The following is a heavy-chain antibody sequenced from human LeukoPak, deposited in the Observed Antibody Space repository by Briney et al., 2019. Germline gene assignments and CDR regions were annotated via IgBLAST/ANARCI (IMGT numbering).Heavy chain of an antibody. V-gene: IGHV4-39*01. J-gene: IGHJ1*01. Sequence: SETLSLTCSVSGDSVSRSDSYWDWIRQPPGKGLQWIGTIYYSGRTYYSPSLKSRVTMSVDTSNNQFSLNLRSVTAADTAVYYCARRRYYDGSGYLEWGQGTLLSVST. D-gene: IGHD3-22*01. CDR3: ARRRYYDGSGYLE. CDR1: GDSVSRSDSY. CDR2: IYYSGRT.